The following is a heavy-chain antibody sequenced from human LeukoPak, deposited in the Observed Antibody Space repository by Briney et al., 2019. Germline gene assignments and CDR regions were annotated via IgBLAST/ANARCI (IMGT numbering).Heavy chain of an antibody. CDR2: ISSSSSYI. J-gene: IGHJ3*02. Sequence: GGSLRLSCAASGFTFSSYSMNWVRQAPGKGLEWVSSISSSSSYIYYADSVKGRFTISRDNAKNSLYLQMNSLRAEDTAVYYCARDRSEGSDAFDIWGQGTMVTVSS. CDR3: ARDRSEGSDAFDI. CDR1: GFTFSSYS. V-gene: IGHV3-21*01.